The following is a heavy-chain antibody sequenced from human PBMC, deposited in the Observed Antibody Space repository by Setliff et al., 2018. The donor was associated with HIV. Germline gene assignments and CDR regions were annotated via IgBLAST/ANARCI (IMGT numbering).Heavy chain of an antibody. CDR2: ISSSGSNI. CDR3: ARVDTDMIVGAMDV. CDR1: GFTFSDYY. Sequence: GGSLRLSCAASGFTFSDYYMSWIRQAPGKGLEWISYISSSGSNIYYTDSVKGRFTVSRENAKNSLFLQMNSLRAEDTAVYYCARVDTDMIVGAMDVWGQGTTVTVSS. J-gene: IGHJ6*02. D-gene: IGHD5-18*01. V-gene: IGHV3-11*04.